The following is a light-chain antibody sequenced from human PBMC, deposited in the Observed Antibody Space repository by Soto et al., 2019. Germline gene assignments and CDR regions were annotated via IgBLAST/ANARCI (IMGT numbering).Light chain of an antibody. CDR1: LNIYFKSNNRNY. V-gene: IGKV4-1*01. CDR3: QQYFITPLT. Sequence: DIVITQSPDSLRVSLGERATISCTSSLNIYFKSNNRNYLAWYQQKTGQSPKLLVYWASTRESGVPDRFTGSGSGTYFTLTIDNVQPDDVAVYYCQQYFITPLTFGGGTRVDIK. CDR2: WAS. J-gene: IGKJ4*01.